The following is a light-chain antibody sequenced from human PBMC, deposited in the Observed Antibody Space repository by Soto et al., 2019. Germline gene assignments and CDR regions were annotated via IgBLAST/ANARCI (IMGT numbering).Light chain of an antibody. Sequence: EIVLTQFPGSLSLSLGERATLSCRASQSVDSAFFAWYQQKPGQPPRLLMYGGSRRATGIPDRFSGSGSGTDFTLTISRLEPEDFAVYYCQQYASSLTFGQGTKVEI. V-gene: IGKV3-20*01. CDR2: GGS. CDR3: QQYASSLT. CDR1: QSVDSAF. J-gene: IGKJ1*01.